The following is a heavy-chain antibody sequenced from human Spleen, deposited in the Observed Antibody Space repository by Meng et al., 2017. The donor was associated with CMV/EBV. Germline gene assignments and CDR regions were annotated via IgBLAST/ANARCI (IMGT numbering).Heavy chain of an antibody. J-gene: IGHJ4*02. CDR2: IKQDGSEK. Sequence: GESLKISCAASGFTFSSYWMSWVRQAPGKGLEWVANIKQDGSEKYYVDSVKGRFTISRDNAKNSLYLQMNSLRAEDTAVYHCARDLDGGGYFDYWGQGTLVTVSS. D-gene: IGHD3-16*01. V-gene: IGHV3-7*01. CDR1: GFTFSSYW. CDR3: ARDLDGGGYFDY.